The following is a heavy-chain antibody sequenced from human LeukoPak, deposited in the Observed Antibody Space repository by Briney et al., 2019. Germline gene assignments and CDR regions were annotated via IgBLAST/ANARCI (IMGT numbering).Heavy chain of an antibody. J-gene: IGHJ4*02. Sequence: PSETLSLTCTVSGGSISSYYWSWIRQSPGKGLEWIGCIFYSGSTNYNPSLASRVTISVDTSKNQFSLRLSSVTAADTSVYFCAGDSYASDFWGQGTLVTVSS. CDR3: AGDSYASDF. V-gene: IGHV4-59*01. CDR1: GGSISSYY. CDR2: IFYSGST. D-gene: IGHD5-18*01.